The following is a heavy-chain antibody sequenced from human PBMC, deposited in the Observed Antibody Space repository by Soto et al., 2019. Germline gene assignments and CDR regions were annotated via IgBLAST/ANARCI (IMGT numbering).Heavy chain of an antibody. D-gene: IGHD3-10*01. CDR3: ARSPPSSYYGGSGTFDY. Sequence: QLQLQESGPGLVRPSGTLSLTCAVSGGFTSTNNWWSWVRQPPGKGLEWIGDAYHSGSTEYNPSLKGRGSISGDKSKNQVPLKLTSATAADTGVYYCARSPPSSYYGGSGTFDYWGQGTLVTVSS. CDR2: AYHSGST. V-gene: IGHV4-4*02. J-gene: IGHJ4*02. CDR1: GGFTSTNNW.